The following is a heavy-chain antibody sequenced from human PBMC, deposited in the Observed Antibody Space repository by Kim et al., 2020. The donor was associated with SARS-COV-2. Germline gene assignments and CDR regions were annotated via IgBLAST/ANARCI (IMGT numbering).Heavy chain of an antibody. V-gene: IGHV3-23*03. J-gene: IGHJ4*02. CDR2: IYSGGRST. D-gene: IGHD6-13*01. CDR1: GFTFANYA. Sequence: GGSLRLSCAASGFTFANYAMSWVRQAPGKGLEWVSVIYSGGRSTYYADSGKGRFTISRDNSKNTQYLQRNSLRAEDTAVYYCAKDLAITAAGTRGDPFDYWGQGTLVTVSS. CDR3: AKDLAITAAGTRGDPFDY.